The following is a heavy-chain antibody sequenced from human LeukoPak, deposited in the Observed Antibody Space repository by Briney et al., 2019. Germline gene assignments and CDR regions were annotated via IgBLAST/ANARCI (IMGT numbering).Heavy chain of an antibody. CDR1: GFTFSSYA. CDR3: ARDRITMVRGVIKRGYFDL. Sequence: GGSLRLSCAASGFTFSSYAMHWVRQAPGKGLEWVAVIPYDGSNKYYADSVKGRFTISRDNSKNTLYLQTNSLRAEDTAVYYCARDRITMVRGVIKRGYFDLWGRGTLVTVSS. CDR2: IPYDGSNK. D-gene: IGHD3-10*01. J-gene: IGHJ2*01. V-gene: IGHV3-30*04.